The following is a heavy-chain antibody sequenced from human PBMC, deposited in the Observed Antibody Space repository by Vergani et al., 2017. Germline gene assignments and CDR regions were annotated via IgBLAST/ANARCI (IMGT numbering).Heavy chain of an antibody. Sequence: EVQLVESGGGLVQPGGSLRLSCAASGFTFSSYSMNWVRQAPGKGLEWVSYISSSSSTIYYADSVKGRFTISRDNSKNSLYLQMNSLRTEDTALYYCAKGTPANYWYFDLWGRGTLVTVAS. CDR2: ISSSSSTI. CDR1: GFTFSSYS. CDR3: AKGTPANYWYFDL. V-gene: IGHV3-48*04. J-gene: IGHJ2*01.